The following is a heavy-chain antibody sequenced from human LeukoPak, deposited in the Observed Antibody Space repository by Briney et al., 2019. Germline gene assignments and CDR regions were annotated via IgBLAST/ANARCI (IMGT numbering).Heavy chain of an antibody. V-gene: IGHV4-61*02. CDR2: IYASEST. J-gene: IGHJ6*03. Sequence: SRTLSLTCTVSGGSIRIGFYHWSWIRQPAGKGLEWIGRIYASESTMYNPSFKTRVTISLDTSKNQFSLKLSSVTAADTAVYYCARARAAAALLYYMDVWGKGTTVTVSS. CDR3: ARARAAAALLYYMDV. D-gene: IGHD6-13*01. CDR1: GGSIRIGFYH.